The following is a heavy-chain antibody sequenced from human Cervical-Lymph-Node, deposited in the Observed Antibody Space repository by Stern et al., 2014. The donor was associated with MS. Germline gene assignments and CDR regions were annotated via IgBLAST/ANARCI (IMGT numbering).Heavy chain of an antibody. D-gene: IGHD6-19*01. J-gene: IGHJ4*02. CDR3: ARVAADTFDF. CDR1: DYTFASYG. V-gene: IGHV1-18*01. Sequence: HVQLVQSGAEVKKPGASVKVSCKAPDYTFASYGITWVRQAPGQGLEWLGWVTANSGNTYYAQSLQGRVTMTTDTSTTTAYLELRNLRSDDTAVYYCARVAADTFDFWGQGTQVIVSS. CDR2: VTANSGNT.